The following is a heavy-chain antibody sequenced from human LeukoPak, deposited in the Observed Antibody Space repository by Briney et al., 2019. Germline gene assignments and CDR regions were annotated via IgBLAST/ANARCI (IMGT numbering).Heavy chain of an antibody. CDR2: IYDSGST. Sequence: PSETLSLTCTVSGGSISSYYWSWIRQPPGKGLEWIGYIYDSGSTNYNPSLKSRVTISVDTSKNQFSLKLSSVTAADTAVYYCAKKMITFGGVIVTWGQGTLVTVSS. CDR3: AKKMITFGGVIVT. D-gene: IGHD3-16*02. J-gene: IGHJ4*02. V-gene: IGHV4-59*01. CDR1: GGSISSYY.